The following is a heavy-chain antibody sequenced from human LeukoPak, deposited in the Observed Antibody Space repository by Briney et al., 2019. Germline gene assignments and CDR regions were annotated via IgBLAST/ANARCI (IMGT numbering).Heavy chain of an antibody. CDR1: GGSISSDSYY. CDR2: VYYSGST. J-gene: IGHJ4*02. CDR3: ARSHYDISIDY. Sequence: SETLSLTCAVSGGSISSDSYYWGWIRQPPGKGLEWIGTVYYSGSTYYNPSLKSRVIISVHTSTNQFSLKLSSVPAADTAVYYCARSHYDISIDYWGQGTLVTVFS. D-gene: IGHD3-9*01. V-gene: IGHV4-39*01.